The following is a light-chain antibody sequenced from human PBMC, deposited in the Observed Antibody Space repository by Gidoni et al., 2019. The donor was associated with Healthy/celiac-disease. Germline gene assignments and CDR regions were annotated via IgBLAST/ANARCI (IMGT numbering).Light chain of an antibody. CDR1: SSDVGGYNY. CDR2: EVS. V-gene: IGLV2-14*01. CDR3: SSYTSSSTPV. J-gene: IGLJ3*02. Sequence: QSALTQPASVSGSPGQSITISCTGTSSDVGGYNYVSWYQHPPGKAPKRMIYEVSNRPSGVSNRFSGSKSGNTASLTISGLQAEDEADYYCSSYTSSSTPVFGGGTKLTVL.